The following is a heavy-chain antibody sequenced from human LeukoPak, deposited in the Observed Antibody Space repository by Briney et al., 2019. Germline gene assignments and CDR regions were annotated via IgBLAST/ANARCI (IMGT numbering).Heavy chain of an antibody. CDR3: AKGSYYDSSGSFYFDY. J-gene: IGHJ4*02. V-gene: IGHV3-23*01. Sequence: GGSLRLSCAASGFTFSSYAMSWVRQAPGKGLEWVSGLSGSISRTSYAESVKGRFTISRDNSKNMLYVQVSSLGTEDTAAYYCAKGSYYDSSGSFYFDYWGQGTLVTVSS. CDR2: LSGSISRT. CDR1: GFTFSSYA. D-gene: IGHD3-22*01.